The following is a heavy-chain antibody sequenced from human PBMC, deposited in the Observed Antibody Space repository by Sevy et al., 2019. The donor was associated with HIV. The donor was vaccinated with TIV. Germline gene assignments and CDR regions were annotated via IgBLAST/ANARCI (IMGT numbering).Heavy chain of an antibody. Sequence: GGSLRLSCAASGFTFGTYAMSWVRQAPGKGLEWVSTISGSGGRTYYADSVKGRFTISRDNSKNTLYLQMNSLRAEDTTVDYCATAVSASKVVVTNGFDYWGQGTLVTVSS. CDR2: ISGSGGRT. CDR3: ATAVSASKVVVTNGFDY. J-gene: IGHJ4*02. V-gene: IGHV3-23*01. CDR1: GFTFGTYA. D-gene: IGHD3-22*01.